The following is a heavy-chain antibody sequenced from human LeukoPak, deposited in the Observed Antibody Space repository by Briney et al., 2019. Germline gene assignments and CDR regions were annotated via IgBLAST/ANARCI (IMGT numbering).Heavy chain of an antibody. J-gene: IGHJ4*02. D-gene: IGHD5-18*01. Sequence: SETLSLTCDVSGVSINTCFYYWTWIRQPPGKGLEWIGYKYYSGSTRYNSSLRSRLTISLDTSKNQFSLRLTSVTAADTAVYYCARGRSYGFDFDSWGPGTLVIVSS. CDR2: KYYSGST. CDR1: GVSINTCFYY. V-gene: IGHV4-61*01. CDR3: ARGRSYGFDFDS.